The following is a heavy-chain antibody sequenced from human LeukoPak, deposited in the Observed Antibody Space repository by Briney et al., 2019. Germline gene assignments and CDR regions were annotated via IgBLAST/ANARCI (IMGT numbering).Heavy chain of an antibody. CDR1: GYTLTELS. Sequence: GASVKVPCKVSGYTLTELSMHWVRQAPGKGLEWMGGFDPEDGETIYAQKFQGRVTMTEDTSTDTAYMELSSLRSEDTAVYYCATGKYYDILTGYKGDYYGMDVWGKGTTVTVSS. J-gene: IGHJ6*04. CDR2: FDPEDGET. D-gene: IGHD3-9*01. CDR3: ATGKYYDILTGYKGDYYGMDV. V-gene: IGHV1-24*01.